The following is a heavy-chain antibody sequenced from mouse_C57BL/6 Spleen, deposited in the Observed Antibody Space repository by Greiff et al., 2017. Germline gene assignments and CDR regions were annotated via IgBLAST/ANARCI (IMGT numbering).Heavy chain of an antibody. D-gene: IGHD1-1*01. CDR1: GYTFTDYY. J-gene: IGHJ1*03. Sequence: VQLQQSGAELVRPGASVKLSCKASGYTFTDYYINWVKQRPGQGLEWIARIYPGSGNTYYNEKFKGKATLTAEKSSSTAYMQLSSLTSEDSAVYFCARGNYYGSSLGYFDVWGTGTTVTVSS. CDR3: ARGNYYGSSLGYFDV. V-gene: IGHV1-76*01. CDR2: IYPGSGNT.